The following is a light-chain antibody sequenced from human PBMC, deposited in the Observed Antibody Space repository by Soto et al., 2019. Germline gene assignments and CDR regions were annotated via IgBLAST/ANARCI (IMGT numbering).Light chain of an antibody. J-gene: IGLJ3*02. Sequence: QSDLTQPASVSGSPGQSVSISCTGSTSDVGAYNYVAWYQHKPGKAPRLLIYEVDHRPSGISPRFSGSKSGNTASLTISGLQTDDEADYYCSSYTVINTAVFGGGTKLTVL. V-gene: IGLV2-14*01. CDR3: SSYTVINTAV. CDR2: EVD. CDR1: TSDVGAYNY.